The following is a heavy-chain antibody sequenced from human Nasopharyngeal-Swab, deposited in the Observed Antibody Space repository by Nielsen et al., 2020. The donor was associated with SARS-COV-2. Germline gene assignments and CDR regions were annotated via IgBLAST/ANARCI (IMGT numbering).Heavy chain of an antibody. CDR1: GFIFRTYP. J-gene: IGHJ2*01. V-gene: IGHV3-9*01. CDR2: ISWNGNIR. CDR3: ARENNWEALRYFDL. Sequence: GGSLRLSCAASGFIFRTYPMSWVRQAPGKGLEWVSGISWNGNIRGHADSVEGRFTISRDNAKSSLYLQMNSLRVEDTALYYCARENNWEALRYFDLWGRGTLVTVSS. D-gene: IGHD1-20*01.